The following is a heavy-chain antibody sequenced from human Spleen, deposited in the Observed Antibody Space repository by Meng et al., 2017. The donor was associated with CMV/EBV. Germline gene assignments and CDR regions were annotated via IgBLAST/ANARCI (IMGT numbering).Heavy chain of an antibody. D-gene: IGHD1-26*01. CDR2: INHSGST. CDR1: GGSISSYY. V-gene: IGHV4-34*01. J-gene: IGHJ6*02. Sequence: GSLRLSCTVSGGSISSYYWSWIRQPPGKGLEWIGEINHSGSTNYNPSLKSRVTISVDTSKNQFSLKLSSVTAADTAVYYCARASAEYYYYGMDVWGQGTTVTVSS. CDR3: ARASAEYYYYGMDV.